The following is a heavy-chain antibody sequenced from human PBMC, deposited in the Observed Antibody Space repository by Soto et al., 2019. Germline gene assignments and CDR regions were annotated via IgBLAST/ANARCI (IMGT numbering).Heavy chain of an antibody. CDR2: IMPIFGTA. J-gene: IGHJ6*02. D-gene: IGHD1-1*01. V-gene: IGHV1-69*12. Sequence: QVQLVQSGAEVKKPGASVKVSCKASGGTFKSYAISWVRQAPGQGLEWLGGIMPIFGTADYAQKFQGRVTITADESTSTAYMELSSLRSEDTAVYYCSYWRDTNPHVGNYYYGMDIWGQGTTVTVS. CDR3: SYWRDTNPHVGNYYYGMDI. CDR1: GGTFKSYA.